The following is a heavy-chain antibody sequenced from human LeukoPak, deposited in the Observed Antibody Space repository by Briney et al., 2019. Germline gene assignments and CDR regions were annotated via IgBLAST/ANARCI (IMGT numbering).Heavy chain of an antibody. J-gene: IGHJ4*02. Sequence: SETLSLTCAVYGGSFSGHYWSWIRQPPGKGLEWIGEINHSGSTNYKSSLKSRVTISVDTSKNQFSLKLCSVTAADTAVYYCARGGISGYVYWGQGTLVTVSS. D-gene: IGHD5-12*01. CDR3: ARGGISGYVY. V-gene: IGHV4-34*01. CDR2: INHSGST. CDR1: GGSFSGHY.